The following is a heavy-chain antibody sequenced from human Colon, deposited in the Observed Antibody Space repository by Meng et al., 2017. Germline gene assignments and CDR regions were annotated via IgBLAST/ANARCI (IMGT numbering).Heavy chain of an antibody. CDR2: IKQDGSEK. Sequence: GESLKISCAASGFTFSSYWMSWVRQAPGKGLEWVANIKQDGSEKYYVDSVKGRFTISRDNAKNSLYLQMNSLRAEDTAVYYCARLGYSSGWYSSYYYYGMDVWGQGNTV. D-gene: IGHD6-19*01. CDR1: GFTFSSYW. V-gene: IGHV3-7*01. CDR3: ARLGYSSGWYSSYYYYGMDV. J-gene: IGHJ6*02.